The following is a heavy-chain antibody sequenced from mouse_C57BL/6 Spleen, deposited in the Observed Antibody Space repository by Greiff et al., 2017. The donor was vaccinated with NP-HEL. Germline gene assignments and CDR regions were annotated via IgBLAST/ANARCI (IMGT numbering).Heavy chain of an antibody. V-gene: IGHV3-6*01. Sequence: VQLKESGPGLVKPSQSLSLTCSVTGYSITSGYYWNWIRQFPGTKLEWMGYISYDGSNNYNPSLNNRLSITRDTSKNQFFLKLNSVTTEDTATYYCAREGPYRNPWYVDFWGTGTTVTVSS. CDR1: GYSITSGYY. D-gene: IGHD2-1*01. CDR2: ISYDGSN. CDR3: AREGPYRNPWYVDF. J-gene: IGHJ1*03.